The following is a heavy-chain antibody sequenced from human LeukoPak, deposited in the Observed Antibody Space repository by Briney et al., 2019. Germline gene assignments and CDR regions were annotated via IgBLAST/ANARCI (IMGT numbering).Heavy chain of an antibody. J-gene: IGHJ4*02. V-gene: IGHV4-4*07. Sequence: PSETLSLTCTVSGGSISSYYWSWIRQPAGKGLEWIERIYTSGSTNYNPSLESRVTMSVDTSKNQVSLKLNSVTAADTAVYCCARGPPGYSGYGYFDYWGQGTLVTVSS. CDR1: GGSISSYY. CDR3: ARGPPGYSGYGYFDY. D-gene: IGHD5-12*01. CDR2: IYTSGST.